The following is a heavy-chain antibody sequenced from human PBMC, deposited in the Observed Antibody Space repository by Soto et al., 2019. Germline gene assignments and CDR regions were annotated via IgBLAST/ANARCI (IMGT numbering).Heavy chain of an antibody. CDR2: ISSSSSTI. D-gene: IGHD6-19*01. CDR1: GFTFSSYS. CDR3: ARGYGYSSGRYVPQTPYFDY. Sequence: EVQLVESGGGLVQPGGSLRLSCAASGFTFSSYSMNWVRQAPGKGLEWVSYISSSSSTIYYADSVKGRFTISRDNAKNSLYLQMNSLRDEDTAVYYCARGYGYSSGRYVPQTPYFDYWGQGTLVTVSS. J-gene: IGHJ4*02. V-gene: IGHV3-48*02.